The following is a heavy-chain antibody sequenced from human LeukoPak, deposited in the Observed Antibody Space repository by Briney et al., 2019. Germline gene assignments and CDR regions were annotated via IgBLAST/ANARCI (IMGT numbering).Heavy chain of an antibody. D-gene: IGHD5-24*01. Sequence: ETLSLTCTVSGGSFSSYYWSWIRQPAGKGLEWIGRIYTSGSTNYNSSLKSRVTMSVDTSKNQVSLKLSSVTAADTAVYYCVTGDGYNSFDYWGQGTLVTVSS. CDR2: IYTSGST. CDR3: VTGDGYNSFDY. CDR1: GGSFSSYY. J-gene: IGHJ4*02. V-gene: IGHV4-4*07.